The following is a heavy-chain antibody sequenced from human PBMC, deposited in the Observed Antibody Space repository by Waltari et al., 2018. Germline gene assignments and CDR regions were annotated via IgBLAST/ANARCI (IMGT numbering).Heavy chain of an antibody. CDR2: INPNSGGT. Sequence: QVQLVQSGAEVKKPGASVKGSCKASGYTFTGYHMHWARPATGQGLEWMGPINPNSGGTNYAQKFQGRGTMTRDTSISTAYMELSRLRSDDTAVYYCASGGESQGYYYYYYMDVWGKGTTVTVSS. J-gene: IGHJ6*03. CDR1: GYTFTGYH. D-gene: IGHD2-15*01. CDR3: ASGGESQGYYYYYYMDV. V-gene: IGHV1-2*06.